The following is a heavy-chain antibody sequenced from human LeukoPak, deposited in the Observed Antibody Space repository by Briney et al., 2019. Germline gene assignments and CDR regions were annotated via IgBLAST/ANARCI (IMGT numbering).Heavy chain of an antibody. D-gene: IGHD2-21*02. J-gene: IGHJ4*02. CDR2: IYYGGHA. Sequence: PSETLSLTCTVSRGSIRSYYWSWIRQAPGTGLEWIGYIYYGGHAVYNPSLKSRLSISLDTSKSQFSLNLNSVTTADTAVYYCAGSNGLVTTILPDYWGRGTLVTVSS. CDR1: RGSIRSYY. CDR3: AGSNGLVTTILPDY. V-gene: IGHV4-59*01.